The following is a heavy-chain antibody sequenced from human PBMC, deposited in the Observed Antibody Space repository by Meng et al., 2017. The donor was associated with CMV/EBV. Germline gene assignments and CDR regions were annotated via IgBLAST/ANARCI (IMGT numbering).Heavy chain of an antibody. D-gene: IGHD2-2*01. V-gene: IGHV6-1*01. Sequence: SCAISGDSVSSNSAAWNWIRQPPSRGLEWLGRTYHRSKWYNDYAVSVKSRITINPDTSKNQFSLQLNSVTPKDTAVYYCARDRYCSSTSCYWVGMDVWGQGTTVTVSS. CDR1: GDSVSSNSAA. CDR3: ARDRYCSSTSCYWVGMDV. J-gene: IGHJ6*02. CDR2: TYHRSKWYN.